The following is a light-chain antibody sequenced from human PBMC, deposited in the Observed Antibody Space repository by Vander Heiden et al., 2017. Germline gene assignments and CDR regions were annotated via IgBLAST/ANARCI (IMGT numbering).Light chain of an antibody. J-gene: IGLJ3*02. CDR2: TNN. CDR3: AAGDDSRSGWV. CDR1: SSNIGSNY. Sequence: QSVLTQPPSASGTPGQRVTISCSGSSSNIGSNYVYWYQQLPGTAPKLLIYTNNKRRSGVPDRCSGAKYGTSAALAISGLRAEDEADYYCAAGDDSRSGWVFGGGTKLTVL. V-gene: IGLV1-47*01.